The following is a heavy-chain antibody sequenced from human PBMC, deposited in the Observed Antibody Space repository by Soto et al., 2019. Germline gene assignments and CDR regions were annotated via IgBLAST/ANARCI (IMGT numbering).Heavy chain of an antibody. D-gene: IGHD1-26*01. J-gene: IGHJ4*02. V-gene: IGHV1-2*02. CDR3: ARVIVGATSDY. Sequence: ASVKVSCKASGYTFTAYYIQWVRQAPGQGLEWMGSINPNSGGTNYAQKFQGRVTMTRDTSISTAYMDLSRLRSNDTAVYYYARVIVGATSDYWGQGTLVTVSS. CDR2: INPNSGGT. CDR1: GYTFTAYY.